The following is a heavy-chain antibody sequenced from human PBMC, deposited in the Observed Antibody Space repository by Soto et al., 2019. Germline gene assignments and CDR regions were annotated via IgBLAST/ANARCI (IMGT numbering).Heavy chain of an antibody. CDR2: IYHSGST. D-gene: IGHD6-13*01. Sequence: SETLSLTCTVSGYSISSGYYWGWIRQPPGKGLEWIGSIYHSGSTYYNPSLKSRVTISVDTSKNQFSLKLSSVTAADTAVYYCARVSVYSSSWYAFDIWGQGTMVTVSS. J-gene: IGHJ3*02. CDR1: GYSISSGYY. CDR3: ARVSVYSSSWYAFDI. V-gene: IGHV4-38-2*02.